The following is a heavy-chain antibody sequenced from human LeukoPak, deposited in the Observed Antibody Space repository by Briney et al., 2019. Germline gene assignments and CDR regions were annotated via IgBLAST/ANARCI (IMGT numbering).Heavy chain of an antibody. CDR2: ISSSSSTI. Sequence: GGSLRLSCAASGLTFSSYSMNWVRQAPGKGLEWVSYISSSSSTIYYADSVKGRFTISRDNAKNSLYLQMNSLRDEDTAVYYCARERGYSSSWSRGGDWGQGTLVTVSS. CDR1: GLTFSSYS. CDR3: ARERGYSSSWSRGGD. V-gene: IGHV3-48*02. J-gene: IGHJ4*02. D-gene: IGHD6-13*01.